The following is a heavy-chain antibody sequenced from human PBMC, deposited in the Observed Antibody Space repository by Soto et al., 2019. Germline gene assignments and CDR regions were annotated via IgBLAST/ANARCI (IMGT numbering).Heavy chain of an antibody. J-gene: IGHJ4*02. Sequence: EVQLLESGGGLVQPGGSLRLSCAASGFTFSSYAMRWVRQAPAKGLEWVSAISGSGGSTYYADSVKGRFTISRDNSKNTLYLQMNSLRAEDTAVYYCARRGSGSNYDYWGQGTLVTVSS. CDR1: GFTFSSYA. V-gene: IGHV3-23*01. CDR3: ARRGSGSNYDY. CDR2: ISGSGGST. D-gene: IGHD1-26*01.